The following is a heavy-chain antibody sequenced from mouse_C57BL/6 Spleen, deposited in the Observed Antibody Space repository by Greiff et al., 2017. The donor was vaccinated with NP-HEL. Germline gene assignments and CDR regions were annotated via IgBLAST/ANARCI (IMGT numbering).Heavy chain of an antibody. J-gene: IGHJ4*01. Sequence: VQLQQSGPELVKPGASVKMSCKASGYTFTDYNMHWVKQSHGKSLEWIGYINPNNGGTSYNQKFKGKATLTVNKSSSTAYMELRSLTSEDSAVYYCAREGWLLVDAMDYWGQGTSVTVSS. V-gene: IGHV1-22*01. CDR1: GYTFTDYN. CDR2: INPNNGGT. CDR3: AREGWLLVDAMDY. D-gene: IGHD2-3*01.